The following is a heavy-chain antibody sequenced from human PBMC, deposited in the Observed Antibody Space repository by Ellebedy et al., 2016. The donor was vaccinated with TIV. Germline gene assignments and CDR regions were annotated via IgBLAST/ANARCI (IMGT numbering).Heavy chain of an antibody. J-gene: IGHJ4*02. V-gene: IGHV4-39*01. CDR3: ARHPQNVYFRP. CDR1: GASMSSRNYY. Sequence: MPSETLSLTCVVSGASMSSRNYYWGWLRQPPGKGLEWIGSIYYNGTTYYNPSLKSRVTISADTSNNQFSLKLSSVTAADTAMYYCARHPQNVYFRPWGQGTLVTVSS. D-gene: IGHD3-9*01. CDR2: IYYNGTT.